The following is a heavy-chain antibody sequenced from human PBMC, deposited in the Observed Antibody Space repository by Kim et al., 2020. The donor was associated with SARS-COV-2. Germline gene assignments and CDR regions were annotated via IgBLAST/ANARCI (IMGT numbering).Heavy chain of an antibody. V-gene: IGHV4-59*01. J-gene: IGHJ3*01. CDR3: ARVSFDAFDV. CDR2: ST. Sequence: STTYNPSLRGRVTISPDASKNQFSLRLSSVTAADTAVYFCARVSFDAFDVWGQGTTVIVSS.